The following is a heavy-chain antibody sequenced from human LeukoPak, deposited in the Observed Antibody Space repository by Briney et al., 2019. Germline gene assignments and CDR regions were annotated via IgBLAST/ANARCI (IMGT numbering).Heavy chain of an antibody. J-gene: IGHJ4*02. CDR3: ARDLAVTGTSPSPPDY. CDR2: ISTYNGST. CDR1: GYTFTNYG. V-gene: IGHV1-18*01. D-gene: IGHD6-19*01. Sequence: ASVKVSCKASGYTFTNYGISWVRQAPGQGLEWMGWISTYNGSTNSAQKLHGRVTMTTDTSTSTVYMELRSLRSDDTAVYYCARDLAVTGTSPSPPDYWGQGTLVTVSS.